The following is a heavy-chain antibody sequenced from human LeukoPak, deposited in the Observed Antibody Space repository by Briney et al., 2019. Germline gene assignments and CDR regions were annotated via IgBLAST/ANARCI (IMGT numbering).Heavy chain of an antibody. Sequence: GGSLRLSCAASGFTYSSYDMQWVRHAPGKGLEWVADIWYDGSNKYYADSVKGRFTISRDNSKNTLYLQMNSLRVEDTAVYYCARYQGSWYAFDLWGQGTLVTVSS. V-gene: IGHV3-33*01. J-gene: IGHJ4*02. CDR2: IWYDGSNK. CDR3: ARYQGSWYAFDL. CDR1: GFTYSSYD. D-gene: IGHD2-15*01.